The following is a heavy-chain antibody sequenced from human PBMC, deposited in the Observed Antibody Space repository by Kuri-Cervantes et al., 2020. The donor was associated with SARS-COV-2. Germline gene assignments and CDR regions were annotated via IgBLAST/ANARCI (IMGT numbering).Heavy chain of an antibody. CDR3: ARGEYCSSTSCYYCYYMDV. Sequence: GGSLRLSCAASGFTFSSYSMNWVRQAPGKGLEWVSYISSSSSTIYYADSVKGRFTISRDNAKNSLYLQMNSLRAEDTAVYYCARGEYCSSTSCYYCYYMDVWGKGTTVTVSS. V-gene: IGHV3-48*01. J-gene: IGHJ6*03. CDR2: ISSSSSTI. CDR1: GFTFSSYS. D-gene: IGHD2-2*01.